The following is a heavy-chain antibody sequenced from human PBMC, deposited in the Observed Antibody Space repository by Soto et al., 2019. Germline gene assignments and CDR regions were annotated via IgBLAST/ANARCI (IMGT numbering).Heavy chain of an antibody. CDR1: GFTFSSYG. Sequence: QVQLVESGGGVVQPGRSLRLSCAASGFTFSSYGMHWVRQAPGKGLEWVAVISYDGSNKYYADSVKGRFTISRDNSKNTLYLQMNSLRAEDTAVYYCAKDPQWQWLVPSTWFDPWGQGTLVTVSS. J-gene: IGHJ5*02. CDR2: ISYDGSNK. D-gene: IGHD6-19*01. V-gene: IGHV3-30*18. CDR3: AKDPQWQWLVPSTWFDP.